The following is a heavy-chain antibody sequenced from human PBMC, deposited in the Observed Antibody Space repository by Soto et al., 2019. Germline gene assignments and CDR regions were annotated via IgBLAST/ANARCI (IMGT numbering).Heavy chain of an antibody. CDR1: GFTFSSYG. D-gene: IGHD6-13*01. Sequence: QVQLVESGGGVVQPGRSLRLSCAASGFTFSSYGMHWVRQAPGKGLEWVAVISYDGSNKYYADSVKGRFTISRANSKNTLYLQMNSLRAEDTAVYYCAKEDSSSWLYWYFDLWGRGTLVTVSS. CDR2: ISYDGSNK. J-gene: IGHJ2*01. CDR3: AKEDSSSWLYWYFDL. V-gene: IGHV3-30*18.